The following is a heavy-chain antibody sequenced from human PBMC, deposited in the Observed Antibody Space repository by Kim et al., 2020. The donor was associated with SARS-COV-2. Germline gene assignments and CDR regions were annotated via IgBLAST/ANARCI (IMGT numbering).Heavy chain of an antibody. J-gene: IGHJ6*02. CDR1: GYTFTGYY. CDR2: INPNSGGT. D-gene: IGHD6-6*01. V-gene: IGHV1-2*06. Sequence: ASVKVSCKASGYTFTGYYMHWVRQAPGQGLEWMGRINPNSGGTNYAQKFQGRVTMTRDTSISTAYMELSRLRSDDTAVYYCARGYSSSRAYYYYYGMDVWGQGTTVTVSS. CDR3: ARGYSSSRAYYYYYGMDV.